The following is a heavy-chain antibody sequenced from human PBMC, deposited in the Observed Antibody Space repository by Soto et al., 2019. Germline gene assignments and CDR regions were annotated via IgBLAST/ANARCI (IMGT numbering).Heavy chain of an antibody. CDR1: GFSLSTSGVC. D-gene: IGHD5-18*01. V-gene: IGHV2-70*01. Sequence: SGPTLVNPTQTLTLTCTFSGFSLSTSGVCVSWIRQPPGKALEWLALIDWDDDKYYGTSLKTRLTISKDTSKNQVVLTMTNMDPVDTATYYCARTLGYSYGLAFDYWGQGTLVTVSS. CDR2: IDWDDDK. CDR3: ARTLGYSYGLAFDY. J-gene: IGHJ4*02.